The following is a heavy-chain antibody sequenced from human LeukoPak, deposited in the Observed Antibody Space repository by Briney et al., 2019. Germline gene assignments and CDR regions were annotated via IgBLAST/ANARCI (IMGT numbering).Heavy chain of an antibody. V-gene: IGHV3-7*01. J-gene: IGHJ6*03. CDR3: ARSPFSSSWYSDYYYYYMDV. CDR1: GFTFSNYW. CDR2: IKQDRSEK. Sequence: GGSLRLSCAASGFTFSNYWMSWVRQAPGKGLEWVANIKQDRSEKYYVDSVKGRFTISRDNSKNTLYLQMGSLRAEDMAVYYCARSPFSSSWYSDYYYYYMDVWGKGTTVTVSS. D-gene: IGHD6-13*01.